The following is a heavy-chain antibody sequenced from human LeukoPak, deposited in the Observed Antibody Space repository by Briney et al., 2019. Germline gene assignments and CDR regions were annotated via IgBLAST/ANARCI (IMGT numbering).Heavy chain of an antibody. CDR3: ARVRGCSSSSCYSHFDY. V-gene: IGHV1-18*04. J-gene: IGHJ4*02. Sequence: ASVKVSCKASGYTFTSYGISWVRQAPGQGLEWMGWISAYNGNTNYAQKLQGRVTMTTDTSTSTAYMELRSLRSDDTAVYYCARVRGCSSSSCYSHFDYWGQGTLVPVSS. D-gene: IGHD2-2*01. CDR2: ISAYNGNT. CDR1: GYTFTSYG.